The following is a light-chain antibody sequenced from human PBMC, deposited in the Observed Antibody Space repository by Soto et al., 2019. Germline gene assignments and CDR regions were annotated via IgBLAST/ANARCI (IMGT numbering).Light chain of an antibody. J-gene: IGKJ2*01. CDR3: QHYCDYSPYT. CDR1: QSISSY. CDR2: KAS. Sequence: DIQMTQFPSTLSASIGDRVTITCLASQSISSYLAWYQQKQGKAPELLIYKASSLETGVQSRFSGSGSGTEFTLTISSLRPDDFAPYYSQHYCDYSPYTFGQGTRLEIK. V-gene: IGKV1-5*03.